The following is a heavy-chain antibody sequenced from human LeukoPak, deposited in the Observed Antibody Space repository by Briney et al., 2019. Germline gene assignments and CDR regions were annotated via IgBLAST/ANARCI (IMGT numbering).Heavy chain of an antibody. CDR2: ISGSGGSP. J-gene: IGHJ4*02. D-gene: IGHD6-19*01. CDR3: ARDHPGSGWYVDY. Sequence: GGSLRFSCAASGFTFGSYAMGWVRQAPGKGLEWVSGISGSGGSPYYTDSVKGRFTISKDNSKDTLYLQMNSLRDEDTAVYYCARDHPGSGWYVDYWGQGILVTVSS. V-gene: IGHV3-23*01. CDR1: GFTFGSYA.